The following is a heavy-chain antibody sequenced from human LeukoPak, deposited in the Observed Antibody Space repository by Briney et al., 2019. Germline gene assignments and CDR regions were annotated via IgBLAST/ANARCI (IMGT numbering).Heavy chain of an antibody. D-gene: IGHD3-10*01. J-gene: IGHJ4*02. Sequence: PSETLSLTCTVSSGSISNYYWCWIRQPPGKGLEWIGYIYYSGSTNSNPSLKSRVTISLDTSNNPFYLKLGSVTGADTAVYYRARAGQFISAPPITVDYWGREPWAPSPQ. CDR3: ARAGQFISAPPITVDY. CDR2: IYYSGST. CDR1: SGSISNYY. V-gene: IGHV4-59*01.